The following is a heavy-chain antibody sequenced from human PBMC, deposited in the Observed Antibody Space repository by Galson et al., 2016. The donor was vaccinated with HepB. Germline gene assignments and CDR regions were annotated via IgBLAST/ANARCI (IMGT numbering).Heavy chain of an antibody. D-gene: IGHD3-3*01. CDR1: GFTFDDYI. V-gene: IGHV3-43*01. CDR3: AKASGSHARYYFDR. J-gene: IGHJ4*02. CDR2: INWDGRTT. Sequence: SLRLSCATSGFTFDDYIMHWVRQTPEKGLEWVPLINWDGRTTYYADSVQGRFTISRDNNRNSLSLHMNSLKSEDTALYYCAKASGSHARYYFDRWGQGTQVAVSA.